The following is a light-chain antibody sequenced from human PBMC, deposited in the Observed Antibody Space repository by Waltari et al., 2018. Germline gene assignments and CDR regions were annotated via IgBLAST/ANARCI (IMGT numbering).Light chain of an antibody. V-gene: IGKV1-33*01. J-gene: IGKJ1*01. CDR2: DAS. CDR3: QHSEA. CDR1: QDVINY. Sequence: DMQMTQSPASLSASVGDRVTIACQPSQDVINYINWYQQKPGKAPQLLIYDASTLKTGVPSRFSGRQSGTSFTHTISGLQPEDVGTYYWQHSEAFGQGTTVEI.